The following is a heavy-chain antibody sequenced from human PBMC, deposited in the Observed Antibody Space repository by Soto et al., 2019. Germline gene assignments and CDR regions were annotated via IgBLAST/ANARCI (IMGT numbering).Heavy chain of an antibody. D-gene: IGHD6-13*01. J-gene: IGHJ6*02. CDR2: IYPGDSDT. Sequence: PGESLKISCKGSGYSFTSYWIGWVRQMPGKGLEWMGIIYPGDSDTRYSPSFQGQVTISADKSISTAYLQWSSLKASDTAMYYCARRGGGAAAGYGMDVWGQGTTVTVSS. V-gene: IGHV5-51*01. CDR3: ARRGGGAAAGYGMDV. CDR1: GYSFTSYW.